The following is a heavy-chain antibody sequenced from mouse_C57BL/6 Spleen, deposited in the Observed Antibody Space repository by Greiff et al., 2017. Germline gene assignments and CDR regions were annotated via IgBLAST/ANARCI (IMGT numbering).Heavy chain of an antibody. CDR1: GYAFSSSW. V-gene: IGHV1-82*01. Sequence: QVQLQQSGPELVKPGASVKISCKASGYAFSSSWMNWVKQRPGKGLEWIGRIYPGDGDTNYNGKFKGKATLTADKSSSTAYMQLSSLTSEDSAVYFCARGYYGNFRGAMDYWGQGTSVTVSS. D-gene: IGHD2-1*01. CDR3: ARGYYGNFRGAMDY. CDR2: IYPGDGDT. J-gene: IGHJ4*01.